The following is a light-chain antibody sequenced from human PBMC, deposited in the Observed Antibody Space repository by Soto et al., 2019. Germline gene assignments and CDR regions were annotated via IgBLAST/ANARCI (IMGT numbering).Light chain of an antibody. CDR2: GAS. Sequence: EIVLTQSPATLSVSPGERVTLSCRASQSVRSNLAWYQQKPGQSPRLLIYGASNMAPGIPARFSCRGSGTDFTLTISSLEPEDFAVYYCQQRSNWPPTFGQGTRLEIK. V-gene: IGKV3-11*01. CDR1: QSVRSN. CDR3: QQRSNWPPT. J-gene: IGKJ5*01.